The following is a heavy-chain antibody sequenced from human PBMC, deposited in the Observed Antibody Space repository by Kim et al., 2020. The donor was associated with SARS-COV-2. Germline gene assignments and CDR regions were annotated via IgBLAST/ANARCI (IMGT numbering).Heavy chain of an antibody. Sequence: GGSLRLSCAASGFTFTNYGISWVRQAPGKGLEWVSAISGSGETTYYADSVKGRFTVSRDNSKNTLYLQMSSLRAEDTAVYYCAKPRSGWRYFDLWGRGTLVTVSS. J-gene: IGHJ2*01. V-gene: IGHV3-23*01. CDR2: ISGSGETT. CDR3: AKPRSGWRYFDL. D-gene: IGHD6-19*01. CDR1: GFTFTNYG.